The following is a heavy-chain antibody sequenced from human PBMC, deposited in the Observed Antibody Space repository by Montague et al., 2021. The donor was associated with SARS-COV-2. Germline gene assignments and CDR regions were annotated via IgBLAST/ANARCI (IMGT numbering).Heavy chain of an antibody. D-gene: IGHD2-15*01. CDR1: GFTFSSYA. CDR3: AKGGCSGGSCYLYNWFDP. Sequence: SLRLSCAASGFTFSSYAMSWVRQAPGKGLEWVSVIYSGYPNTYYADSVKGRFTISRDNSKNMLYLQMNSLRAEDTAVYYCAKGGCSGGSCYLYNWFDPWGQGTLVTVSS. J-gene: IGHJ5*02. V-gene: IGHV3-23*03. CDR2: IYSGYPNT.